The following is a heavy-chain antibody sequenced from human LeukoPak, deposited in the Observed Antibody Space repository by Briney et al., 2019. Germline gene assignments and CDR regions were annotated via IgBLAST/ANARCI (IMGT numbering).Heavy chain of an antibody. Sequence: GGSLRLSCAASGFTFSSYSMTWVRQAPGKGLEWVSYISTTSSTIYDADSVKGRFTISRDNAKNSLYLQMNSLRDEDTAVYYCARDRGSGTYHFDYWGQGTLVTVSS. V-gene: IGHV3-48*02. CDR3: ARDRGSGTYHFDY. CDR2: ISTTSSTI. CDR1: GFTFSSYS. D-gene: IGHD1-26*01. J-gene: IGHJ4*02.